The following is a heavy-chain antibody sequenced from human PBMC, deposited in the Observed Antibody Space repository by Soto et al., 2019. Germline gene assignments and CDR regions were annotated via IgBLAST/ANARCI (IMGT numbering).Heavy chain of an antibody. D-gene: IGHD2-2*01. Sequence: PSETLSLTCTVSGGSISSYYWSWIRQPPGKGLEWIGYIYYSGSTNYNPSLKSRVTISVDTSKNHFSLKLSSVTAADTAVYYCARGDCSSTSCSPNDAFDIWGQGTMVTVSS. CDR2: IYYSGST. V-gene: IGHV4-59*01. J-gene: IGHJ3*02. CDR1: GGSISSYY. CDR3: ARGDCSSTSCSPNDAFDI.